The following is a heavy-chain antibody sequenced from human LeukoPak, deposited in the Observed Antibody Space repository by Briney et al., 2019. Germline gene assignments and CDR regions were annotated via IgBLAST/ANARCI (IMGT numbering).Heavy chain of an antibody. V-gene: IGHV4-59*01. Sequence: GSMRLSCEASGFTFRTYSMSWIRQPPGKGLEWIGYIYYSGSTNYNPSLKSRVTISVDTSKNQFSLKLSSVTAADTAVYYCARDFLNQRGYYDILTGYYKSSYYYYGMDVWGQGTTVTVSS. CDR3: ARDFLNQRGYYDILTGYYKSSYYYYGMDV. CDR1: GFTFRTYS. D-gene: IGHD3-9*01. J-gene: IGHJ6*02. CDR2: IYYSGST.